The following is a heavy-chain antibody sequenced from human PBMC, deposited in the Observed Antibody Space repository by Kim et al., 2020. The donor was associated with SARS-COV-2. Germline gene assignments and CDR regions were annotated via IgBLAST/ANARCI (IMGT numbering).Heavy chain of an antibody. CDR1: GGTFSSYA. Sequence: SVKVSCKASGGTFSSYAISWVRQAPGQGLEWMGGIIPIFGTANYAQKFQGRVTITADESTSTAYMELSSLRSEDTAVYYCARGPWDILTGYRYYYYGMDVWGQGTTVTVSS. CDR2: IIPIFGTA. J-gene: IGHJ6*02. CDR3: ARGPWDILTGYRYYYYGMDV. D-gene: IGHD3-9*01. V-gene: IGHV1-69*13.